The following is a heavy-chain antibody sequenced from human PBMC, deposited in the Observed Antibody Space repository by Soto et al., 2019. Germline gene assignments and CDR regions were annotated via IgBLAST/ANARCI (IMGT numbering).Heavy chain of an antibody. CDR2: INSDGSST. V-gene: IGHV3-74*01. Sequence: GGSLRLSCAASGFTFSSYWMHWVRQAPGKGLVWVSRINSDGSSTNYADSVKGRFTISRDNAKNTLYLQMNSLRAEDTAVYYCAREEREIAIRYYDSSGYPPIDYWGQGTLVTVSS. CDR3: AREEREIAIRYYDSSGYPPIDY. CDR1: GFTFSSYW. D-gene: IGHD3-22*01. J-gene: IGHJ4*02.